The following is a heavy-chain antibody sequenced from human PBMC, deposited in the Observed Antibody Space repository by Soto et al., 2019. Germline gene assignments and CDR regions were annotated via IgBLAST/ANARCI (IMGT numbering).Heavy chain of an antibody. D-gene: IGHD3-10*02. V-gene: IGHV4-59*01. CDR3: ASMIGDPVLSFDS. Sequence: QVQLQESGPGLVKPSETLSLTCTVSGGSISSYYWSWIRQPPGKGLEWIGFIFYSGSTSYNPSLKSHVTISIDTSEYQFSMNLTSVTAADTAVYYCASMIGDPVLSFDSWGQGTLVAVSS. CDR1: GGSISSYY. J-gene: IGHJ5*01. CDR2: IFYSGST.